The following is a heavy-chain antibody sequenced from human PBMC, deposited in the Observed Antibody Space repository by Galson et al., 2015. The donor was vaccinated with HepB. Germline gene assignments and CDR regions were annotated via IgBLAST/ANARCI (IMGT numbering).Heavy chain of an antibody. CDR3: AMAYYYDSGNDAFDI. CDR2: IYPGDSDT. CDR1: GYSFTSYW. V-gene: IGHV5-51*01. J-gene: IGHJ3*02. D-gene: IGHD3-22*01. Sequence: QSGAEVKKPGESLRISCKGSGYSFTSYWIGWVRQMPGKGLEWMRIIYPGDSDTRYSPSFQGQVTISADKSISTAYLQWSSLKASDTAMYYCAMAYYYDSGNDAFDIWGQGTMVTVSS.